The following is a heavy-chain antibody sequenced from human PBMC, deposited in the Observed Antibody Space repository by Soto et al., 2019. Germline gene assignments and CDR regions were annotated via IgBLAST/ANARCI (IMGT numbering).Heavy chain of an antibody. D-gene: IGHD6-19*01. CDR3: ARQLSGGWSPYYFDF. CDR1: GYNFTAYW. V-gene: IGHV5-51*01. Sequence: GESLKISCKGSGYNFTAYWIGWVCQMPGKGLQWMGVIDPTDSHTRYSPSFQGQVTISADKSINTASLQWSSLKTSDTAMYYCARQLSGGWSPYYFDFWGQGTLVTVSS. CDR2: IDPTDSHT. J-gene: IGHJ4*02.